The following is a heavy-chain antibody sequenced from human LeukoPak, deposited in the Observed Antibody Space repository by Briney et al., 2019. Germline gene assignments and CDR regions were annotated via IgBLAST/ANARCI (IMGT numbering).Heavy chain of an antibody. Sequence: PGGSLRLSCAASGFTFSSYAMHWVRQAPGKGLEWEAVISYDGSNKYYADSVKGRFTISRDNSKNTLYLQMNSLRAEDTAVYYCAKDRLIYNPSVVYFDYWGQGTLVTVSS. D-gene: IGHD2-21*01. CDR1: GFTFSSYA. CDR3: AKDRLIYNPSVVYFDY. V-gene: IGHV3-30-3*01. J-gene: IGHJ4*02. CDR2: ISYDGSNK.